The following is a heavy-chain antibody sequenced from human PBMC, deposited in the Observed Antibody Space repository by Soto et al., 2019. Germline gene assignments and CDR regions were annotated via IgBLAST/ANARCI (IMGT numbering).Heavy chain of an antibody. J-gene: IGHJ6*02. CDR2: IYPGDSDT. V-gene: IGHV5-51*01. Sequence: PGESLKLSCKGSGYSFTSYWIGWVRQMPGKGLEWMGIIYPGDSDTRYSPSFQGQVTISADKSISTAYLQWSSLKASDTAMYYCARQSSKLYYYYYGMDVWGQGTTVTVSS. CDR1: GYSFTSYW. CDR3: ARQSSKLYYYYYGMDV.